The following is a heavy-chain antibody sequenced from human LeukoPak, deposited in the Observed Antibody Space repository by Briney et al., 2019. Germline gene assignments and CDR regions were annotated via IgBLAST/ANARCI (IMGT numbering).Heavy chain of an antibody. CDR1: GFTFSSYA. J-gene: IGHJ4*02. CDR3: AKNNDFWSGYSLDY. D-gene: IGHD3-3*01. CDR2: ISGRGGST. Sequence: GGSLRLSCAASGFTFSSYAMSWVRQAPGKALEWVSAISGRGGSTNYADSVKGRFTIPRDNSKNTLYLQMNSLRAEDTAVYYCAKNNDFWSGYSLDYWGQGTLVTVSS. V-gene: IGHV3-23*01.